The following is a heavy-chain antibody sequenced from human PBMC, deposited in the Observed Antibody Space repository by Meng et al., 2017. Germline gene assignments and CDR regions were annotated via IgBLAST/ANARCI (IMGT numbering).Heavy chain of an antibody. CDR1: GFTFSSFE. V-gene: IGHV3-48*03. D-gene: IGHD3-10*01. CDR2: ISSSGSTI. Sequence: GGSLRLSCAASGFTFSSFEMKWVRQAPGKGLDWVSYISSSGSTIYYADSVKGRFTISRDNAKNSLYLQMSSLRAEDTGVYYCARVFGWYFDLWGRGTLVTVS. CDR3: ARVFGWYFDL. J-gene: IGHJ2*01.